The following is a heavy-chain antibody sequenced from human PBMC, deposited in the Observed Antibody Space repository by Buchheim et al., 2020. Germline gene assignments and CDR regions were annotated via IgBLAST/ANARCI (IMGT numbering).Heavy chain of an antibody. CDR2: IYYSGTTGNT. CDR1: GDSISNTHYF. CDR3: ARGVTSGWYIDY. D-gene: IGHD6-19*01. V-gene: IGHV4-39*01. J-gene: IGHJ4*02. Sequence: QLQLQVSGPGLVKPSETLSLTCTVSGDSISNTHYFWGWIRQPPGKGLEWIGCIYYSGTTGNTYYNPSLKSRLTISLDPSKNQLSLKLSSVTAADTALYYCARGVTSGWYIDYWGQGAL.